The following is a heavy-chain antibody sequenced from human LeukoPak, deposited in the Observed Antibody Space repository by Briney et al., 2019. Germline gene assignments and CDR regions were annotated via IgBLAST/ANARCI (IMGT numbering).Heavy chain of an antibody. D-gene: IGHD1-26*01. Sequence: QSGGSLRLSCTASGFNFRHYWMTWVRQAPGKGLQWVANMNQDGRQRYYVGSVEGRFIISRDNAKNSVYLHMKSLRGEDTGLYFCARGGAPDSWGQGTLVTVSS. CDR1: GFNFRHYW. V-gene: IGHV3-7*01. CDR3: ARGGAPDS. CDR2: MNQDGRQR. J-gene: IGHJ4*02.